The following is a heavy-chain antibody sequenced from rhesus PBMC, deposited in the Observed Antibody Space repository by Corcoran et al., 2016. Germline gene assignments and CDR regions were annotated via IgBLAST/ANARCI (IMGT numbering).Heavy chain of an antibody. CDR1: GGSISDSHY. J-gene: IGHJ6*01. D-gene: IGHD1-32*01. CDR3: ARHSWNDLFGLDS. CDR2: AHGNSGTT. Sequence: QVQLQESGPGLVKPSAPLSLTCPVSGGSISDSHYWSWLRPPPGVGLEWSGGAHGNSGTTHYNPSLKSRVTISKGKSKNQFSLKLSSVTAADTAVYYCARHSWNDLFGLDSWGQGVVVTVSS. V-gene: IGHV4-143*01.